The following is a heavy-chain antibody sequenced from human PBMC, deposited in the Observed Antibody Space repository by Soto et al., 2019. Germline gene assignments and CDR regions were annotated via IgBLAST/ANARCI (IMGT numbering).Heavy chain of an antibody. CDR3: AKDLQSYGDYDYYCYGMDV. Sequence: QVQLVESGGGEVQPGRSLTISCAASGFTFSTYGMHWVRQTPGKGLEWVAVISYDGTNKFYSDSVKGRFTISRDNFKNTTTLQMNSLRADDTAVYSCAKDLQSYGDYDYYCYGMDVWGLGTRVTVSS. V-gene: IGHV3-30*18. J-gene: IGHJ6*02. D-gene: IGHD4-17*01. CDR2: ISYDGTNK. CDR1: GFTFSTYG.